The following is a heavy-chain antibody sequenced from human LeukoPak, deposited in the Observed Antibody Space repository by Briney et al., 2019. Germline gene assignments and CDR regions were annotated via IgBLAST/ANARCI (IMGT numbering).Heavy chain of an antibody. J-gene: IGHJ5*02. CDR2: MNPNSGNT. CDR3: ARMDYYDYFWFDP. V-gene: IGHV1-8*01. Sequence: ASVKVSCKASGYTFTSYDINWVRQAPGQGPEWMGWMNPNSGNTGYAQKFQGRVTITADESTSTAYMELSSLRSEDTAVYYCARMDYYDYFWFDPWGQGTLVTVSS. D-gene: IGHD3-22*01. CDR1: GYTFTSYD.